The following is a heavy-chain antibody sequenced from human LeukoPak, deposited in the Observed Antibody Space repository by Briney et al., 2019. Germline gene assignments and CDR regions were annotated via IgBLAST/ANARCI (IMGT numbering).Heavy chain of an antibody. J-gene: IGHJ6*03. CDR3: AGERDRPLCYYYMDV. Sequence: SVKVSCKASGGTFSSYAISWVRQAPGQGLEWMGRIIPIFGTANYAQKFQGRVTITADKSTSTAYMELSSLRSEDTAVYYCAGERDRPLCYYYMDVWGKGTTVTVSS. CDR2: IIPIFGTA. CDR1: GGTFSSYA. V-gene: IGHV1-69*06.